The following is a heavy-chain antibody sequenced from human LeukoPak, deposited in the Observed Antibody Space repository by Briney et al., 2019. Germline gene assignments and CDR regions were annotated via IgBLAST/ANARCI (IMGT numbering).Heavy chain of an antibody. D-gene: IGHD2-2*02. CDR3: ARSLGVTGYCSSTSCYIDY. CDR1: GFTFSGYA. CDR2: ISYDGNNK. Sequence: GGSLGLSCAASGFTFSGYAMHWVRQAPGKGLEWVAVISYDGNNKYYADSVKGRFTISRDNAKNSLYLQMNSLRAEDTAVYYCARSLGVTGYCSSTSCYIDYWGQGTLVTVSS. J-gene: IGHJ4*02. V-gene: IGHV3-30-3*01.